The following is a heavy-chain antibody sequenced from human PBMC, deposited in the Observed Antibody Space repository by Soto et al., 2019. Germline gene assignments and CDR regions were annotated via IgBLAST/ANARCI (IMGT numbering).Heavy chain of an antibody. V-gene: IGHV4-59*01. CDR1: GDSLSSYY. CDR2: IYSSGST. J-gene: IGHJ4*02. CDR3: ARGRTTVVTFFDY. D-gene: IGHD4-17*01. Sequence: ASETPSPTCTVSGDSLSSYYWSWIRQPPGKGLEWIGFIYSSGSTNYNPSLKSRVTISVDASKNQFSLKLSSVTAADTAVYYCARGRTTVVTFFDYWGQGTLVTVSS.